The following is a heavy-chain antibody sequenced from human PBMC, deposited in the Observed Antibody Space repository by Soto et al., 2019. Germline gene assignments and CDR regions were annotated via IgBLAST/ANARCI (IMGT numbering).Heavy chain of an antibody. Sequence: GGSLRLSCAASGFAFSSYSMNWVRQAPGKGLEWVSSISSSSSYIYYADSVKGRFTISRDNAKNSLYLQMNSLRAEDTAVYYCAKGEQWLDSSSYWGQGTLVTVSS. D-gene: IGHD6-19*01. CDR3: AKGEQWLDSSSY. CDR1: GFAFSSYS. J-gene: IGHJ4*02. CDR2: ISSSSSYI. V-gene: IGHV3-21*01.